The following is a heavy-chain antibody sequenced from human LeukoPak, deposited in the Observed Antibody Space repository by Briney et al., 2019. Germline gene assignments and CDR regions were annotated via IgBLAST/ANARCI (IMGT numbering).Heavy chain of an antibody. D-gene: IGHD3-10*01. J-gene: IGHJ4*02. CDR2: IYYSGST. CDR1: GGSISSSSCS. Sequence: SETLSLTCTVSGGSISSSSCSWGWIRQPPGKGLEWIGSIYYSGSTYYNPSLKSRVTISVDTSKNQFSLKLSSVTAADTAVYYCARASGIGVFVDYWGQGTLVTVSS. V-gene: IGHV4-39*01. CDR3: ARASGIGVFVDY.